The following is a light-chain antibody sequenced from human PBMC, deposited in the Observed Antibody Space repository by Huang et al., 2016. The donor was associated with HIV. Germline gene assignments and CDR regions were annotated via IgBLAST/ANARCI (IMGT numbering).Light chain of an antibody. V-gene: IGKV3-20*01. CDR1: QSVSSNY. CDR3: QQYGSFSWT. J-gene: IGKJ1*01. Sequence: EIVLTQSPGTLSLSPGERAILSCRASQSVSSNYLAWYQQKPGQPPRLLIYGSSTRATVIPDRFSGSGSGTDFTLTISRLEPEDFTVYYCQQYGSFSWTFGQGTKVDIK. CDR2: GSS.